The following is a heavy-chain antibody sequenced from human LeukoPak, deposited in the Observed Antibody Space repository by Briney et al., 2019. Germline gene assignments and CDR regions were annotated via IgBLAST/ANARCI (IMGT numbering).Heavy chain of an antibody. CDR1: GFTLSTYS. D-gene: IGHD3-10*02. CDR2: ISSSSSYI. J-gene: IGHJ6*04. CDR3: AELGITMIGGV. Sequence: GGSLRLPCAASGFTLSTYSMNWVRQAPGKGLEWVSSISSSSSYIYYADSVKGRFTISRDNAKNSLYLQMNSLRAEDTAVYYCAELGITMIGGVWGKGTTVTISS. V-gene: IGHV3-21*01.